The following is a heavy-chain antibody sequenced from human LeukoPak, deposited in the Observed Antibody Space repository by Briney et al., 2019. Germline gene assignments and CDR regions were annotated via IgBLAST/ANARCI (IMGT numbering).Heavy chain of an antibody. CDR2: VIPIFGTA. CDR1: GGTFSSYA. D-gene: IGHD3-9*01. J-gene: IGHJ4*02. CDR3: ARGTYYDILTGWYFDY. V-gene: IGHV1-69*13. Sequence: ASVKVSCKASGGTFSSYAISWVRQAPGQGLEWMGGVIPIFGTANYAQKFQGRVTITADESTSTAYMELSSLRSEDTAVYYCARGTYYDILTGWYFDYWGQGTLVTVSS.